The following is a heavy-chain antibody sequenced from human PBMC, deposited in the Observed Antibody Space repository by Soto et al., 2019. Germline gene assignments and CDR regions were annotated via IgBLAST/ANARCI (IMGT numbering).Heavy chain of an antibody. D-gene: IGHD3-3*02. V-gene: IGHV4-39*01. CDR1: GGSISSSSYY. Sequence: SETLSLTCTVSGGSISSSSYYWGWIRQPPGKGLEWVGSIYYSGSTYYNPSLKSRVTISVDTSKNQFSLKLSSVTAADTAVYYCASPKIAFYNWFDPWGQGTLVTVSS. CDR3: ASPKIAFYNWFDP. J-gene: IGHJ5*02. CDR2: IYYSGST.